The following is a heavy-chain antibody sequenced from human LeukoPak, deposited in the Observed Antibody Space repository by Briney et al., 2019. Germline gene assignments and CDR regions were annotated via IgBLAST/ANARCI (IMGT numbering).Heavy chain of an antibody. CDR3: ASPASSGNYAY. D-gene: IGHD1-26*01. Sequence: PSETLSLTCTVSGGSISSNSYYWGWIRQPPGKGLEWIGNIYYTGRTYYGPSLKSRVTMSVDTSKNQFSLKLNSVTVADTAVYYCASPASSGNYAYWGQGTLVTVSS. CDR2: IYYTGRT. V-gene: IGHV4-39*01. CDR1: GGSISSNSYY. J-gene: IGHJ4*02.